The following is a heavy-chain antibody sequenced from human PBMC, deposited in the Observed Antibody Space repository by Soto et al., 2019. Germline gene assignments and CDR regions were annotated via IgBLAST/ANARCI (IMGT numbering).Heavy chain of an antibody. J-gene: IGHJ6*04. CDR2: ISAYNGDT. CDR3: ARDPSNTRRNRIWSEH. D-gene: IGHD2-2*01. Sequence: GASVNVSCKASGYTFTSHGINWVRQAPGQGLELMGWISAYNGDTKYEQKFQGRVTMTTDASSSTAYMELKSLSSDDTAVYFCARDPSNTRRNRIWSEHWGKGNKVIVSS. V-gene: IGHV1-18*04. CDR1: GYTFTSHG.